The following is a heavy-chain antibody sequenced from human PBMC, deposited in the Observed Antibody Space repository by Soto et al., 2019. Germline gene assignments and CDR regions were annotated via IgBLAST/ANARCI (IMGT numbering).Heavy chain of an antibody. CDR3: TSGITQSGRFYSGMDV. CDR2: IYPGDSAT. J-gene: IGHJ6*02. V-gene: IGHV5-51*01. Sequence: PXESLKIFRKVSGSTFSKYLVAWVRQKPGKGLEWMGIIYPGDSATRYSPSFQGQVTISADNSISTASLRWSSLKASDTAMYYCTSGITQSGRFYSGMDVWGQGTTVTVSS. D-gene: IGHD1-20*01. CDR1: GSTFSKYL.